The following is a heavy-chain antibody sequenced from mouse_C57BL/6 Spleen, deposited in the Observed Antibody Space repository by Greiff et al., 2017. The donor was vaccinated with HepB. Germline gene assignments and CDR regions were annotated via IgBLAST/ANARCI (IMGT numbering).Heavy chain of an antibody. J-gene: IGHJ2*01. CDR1: GFTFSSYA. CDR2: ISDGGSYT. CDR3: ARGKAQATLYYFDY. V-gene: IGHV5-4*03. D-gene: IGHD3-2*02. Sequence: EVKVVESGEGLVKPGGSLKLSCAASGFTFSSYAMSWVRQTPEKRLEWVATISDGGSYTYYPDNVKGRFTISRDNAKNNLYLQMSHLKSEDTAMYYCARGKAQATLYYFDYWGQGTTLTVSS.